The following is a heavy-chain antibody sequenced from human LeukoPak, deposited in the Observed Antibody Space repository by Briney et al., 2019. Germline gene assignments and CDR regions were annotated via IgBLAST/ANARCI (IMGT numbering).Heavy chain of an antibody. J-gene: IGHJ4*02. Sequence: GGSLRLSCAASGFTFSSYAMHWVRQAPGKGLEWVAVISSDGNNKYYADSVKGRFTISRANSENTLYLQMNSLRADDTAVYYCARDGADRFITMVRGVILDYWGRGTLVTVSS. CDR2: ISSDGNNK. D-gene: IGHD3-10*01. CDR1: GFTFSSYA. CDR3: ARDGADRFITMVRGVILDY. V-gene: IGHV3-30-3*01.